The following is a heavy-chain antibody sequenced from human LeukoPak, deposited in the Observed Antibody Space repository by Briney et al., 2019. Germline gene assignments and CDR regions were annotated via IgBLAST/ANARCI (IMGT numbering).Heavy chain of an antibody. CDR1: GXSISSSSDY. CDR2: IYYSGST. V-gene: IGHV4-39*01. Sequence: SETLSLTCTVSGXSISSSSDYWGWIRQPPGKGLEWIGSIYYSGSTYYNPSLKSRVTISVDTSKNQFSLKLSSVTAADTAVYYCARHGDPMTTVTYVGYWGQGTLVTVSS. D-gene: IGHD4-17*01. J-gene: IGHJ4*02. CDR3: ARHGDPMTTVTYVGY.